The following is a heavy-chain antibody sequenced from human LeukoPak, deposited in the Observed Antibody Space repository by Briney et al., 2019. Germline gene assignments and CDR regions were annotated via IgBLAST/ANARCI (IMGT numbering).Heavy chain of an antibody. Sequence: GESLKISCKGSGYSFTSYWIGWVRQMPGKGLEWMGIIYPGDSDTRYSPSFQGQVTISADKSISTAYLQWSSLKASDTAMYYCASHTGDGGSGYFYWYFDLWGRGTLVTVSS. D-gene: IGHD3-22*01. CDR3: ASHTGDGGSGYFYWYFDL. J-gene: IGHJ2*01. CDR1: GYSFTSYW. V-gene: IGHV5-51*01. CDR2: IYPGDSDT.